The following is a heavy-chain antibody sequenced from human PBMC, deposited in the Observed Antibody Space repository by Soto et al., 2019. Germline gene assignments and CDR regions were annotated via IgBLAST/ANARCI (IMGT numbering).Heavy chain of an antibody. Sequence: ASVKVSCKASGYTFSGNYMHWVRQAPGQGLEWMGWINPNSGGTNYAQKFQGRVTMTRDTSISTAYMELSRLRSDDTAVYYCARAPYCSGGSCYDWFDPWRQGTLVTVSS. CDR2: INPNSGGT. CDR1: GYTFSGNY. CDR3: ARAPYCSGGSCYDWFDP. V-gene: IGHV1-2*02. D-gene: IGHD2-15*01. J-gene: IGHJ5*02.